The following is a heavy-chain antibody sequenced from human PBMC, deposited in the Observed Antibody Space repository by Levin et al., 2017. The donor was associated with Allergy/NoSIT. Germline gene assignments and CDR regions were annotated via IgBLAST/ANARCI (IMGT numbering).Heavy chain of an antibody. V-gene: IGHV4-34*01. J-gene: IGHJ4*02. D-gene: IGHD3-3*01. CDR3: ARSYDFWSGYYRY. CDR1: GGSFSGYY. CDR2: INHSGST. Sequence: SETLSLTCAVYGGSFSGYYWSWIRQPPGKGLEWIGEINHSGSTNYNPSLKSRVTISVDTSKNQFSLKLSSVTAADTAVYYCARSYDFWSGYYRYWGQGTLVTVSS.